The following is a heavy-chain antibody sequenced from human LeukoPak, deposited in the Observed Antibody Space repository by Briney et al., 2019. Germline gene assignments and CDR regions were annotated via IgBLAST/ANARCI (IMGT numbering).Heavy chain of an antibody. J-gene: IGHJ4*02. CDR3: ARDHNYALDN. CDR2: IGISSGNT. D-gene: IGHD1-1*01. V-gene: IGHV3-11*06. CDR1: GFPFNEYS. Sequence: GGSLRLSCAASGFPFNEYSMNWVRQAPGKGLEWISYIGISSGNTKYADSVKGRFTVSGDSARNSLYLQMNSLRVADTAVYYCARDHNYALDNWGQGTLVTVSS.